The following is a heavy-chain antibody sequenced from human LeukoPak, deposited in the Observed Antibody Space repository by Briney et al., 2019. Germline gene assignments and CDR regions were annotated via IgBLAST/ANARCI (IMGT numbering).Heavy chain of an antibody. V-gene: IGHV3-23*01. CDR2: ISGSGGST. D-gene: IGHD3-22*01. CDR1: GFTFSSYA. CDR3: AGTYYYDSSGYYYFDY. Sequence: GGSLRLSCAASGFTFSSYAMSWVRQAPGRGLEWVSAISGSGGSTYYADSVKGRFTISRDNSKNTLYLQMNSLRAEDTAAYYCAGTYYYDSSGYYYFDYWGQGTLVTVSS. J-gene: IGHJ4*02.